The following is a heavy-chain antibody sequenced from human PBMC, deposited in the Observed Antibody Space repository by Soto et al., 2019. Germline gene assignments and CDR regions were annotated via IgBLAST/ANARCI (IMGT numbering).Heavy chain of an antibody. V-gene: IGHV3-7*05. CDR2: VKQDGGEK. CDR1: GFTFSSYW. J-gene: IGHJ4*02. CDR3: ARTVGQLAFDY. Sequence: EVQLVESGGGLVQPGGSLRLSCAASGFTFSSYWMSWVRQAPGKGLEWVANVKQDGGEKYYVDSVTGRFTISRDNAKNSLYLQMNSLRAEDTAVYYCARTVGQLAFDYWGQGTLVTVSS. D-gene: IGHD6-13*01.